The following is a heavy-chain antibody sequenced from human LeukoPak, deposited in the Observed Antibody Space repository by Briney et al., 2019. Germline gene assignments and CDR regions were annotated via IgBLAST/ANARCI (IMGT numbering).Heavy chain of an antibody. CDR1: GFTSSDYY. D-gene: IGHD6-13*01. J-gene: IGHJ6*02. CDR2: ISSSGSTI. V-gene: IGHV3-11*01. Sequence: GGSLRLSCAASGFTSSDYYMSWIRQAPGKGLEWVSYISSSGSTIYYADSVKGRFTISRDNAKNSLYLQMNSLRAEDTAVYYCARDRRYSSSWYEGYYYGMDVWGQGTTVTVSS. CDR3: ARDRRYSSSWYEGYYYGMDV.